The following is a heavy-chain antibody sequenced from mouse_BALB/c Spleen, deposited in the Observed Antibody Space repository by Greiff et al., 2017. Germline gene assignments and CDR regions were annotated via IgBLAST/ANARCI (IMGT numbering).Heavy chain of an antibody. Sequence: VQVVESGAELAKPGASVKMSCKASGYTFTSYWMHWVKQRPGQGLEWIGYINPSTGYTEYNQKFKDKATLTADKSSSTAYMQLSSLTSEDSAVYYCARMKDYGSSYFAYWGQGTLVTVSA. V-gene: IGHV1-7*01. CDR2: INPSTGYT. D-gene: IGHD1-1*01. CDR3: ARMKDYGSSYFAY. J-gene: IGHJ3*01. CDR1: GYTFTSYW.